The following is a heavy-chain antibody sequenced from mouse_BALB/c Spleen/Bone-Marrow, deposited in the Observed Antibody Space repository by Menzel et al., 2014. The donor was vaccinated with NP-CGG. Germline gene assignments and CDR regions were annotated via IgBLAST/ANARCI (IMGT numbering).Heavy chain of an antibody. V-gene: IGHV1-7*01. Sequence: QVQLQQSGAELAKPGASVKMSCKASGYTFTTYWMHWVKQRPGQGLEWIGYINPSTGYTAYNQKFKDKATLTADKSSNTAYMQLSSLTSEDSAVYYCASFISQALVYWGLGTSVTVSS. D-gene: IGHD1-1*01. J-gene: IGHJ4*01. CDR3: ASFISQALVY. CDR2: INPSTGYT. CDR1: GYTFTTYW.